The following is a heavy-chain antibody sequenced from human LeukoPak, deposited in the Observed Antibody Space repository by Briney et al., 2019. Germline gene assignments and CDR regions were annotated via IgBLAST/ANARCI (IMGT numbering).Heavy chain of an antibody. Sequence: SETLSLTCTVSGGSISSSSYYWGWIRQPPGKGLEWIGRIYTSGSTNYNPSLKSRVTMSVDTSKNQFSPKLSSVTAADTAVYYCARGYDFWSGYPYFDYWGQGTLVTVSS. D-gene: IGHD3-3*01. CDR3: ARGYDFWSGYPYFDY. J-gene: IGHJ4*02. CDR2: IYTSGST. CDR1: GGSISSSSYY. V-gene: IGHV4-39*07.